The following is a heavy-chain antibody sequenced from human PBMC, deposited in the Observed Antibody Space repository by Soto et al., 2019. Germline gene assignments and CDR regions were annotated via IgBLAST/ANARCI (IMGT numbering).Heavy chain of an antibody. CDR3: ATDLGFSLPAARNYFDY. V-gene: IGHV1-58*01. CDR2: IDVGSANA. Sequence: GASVKVSCKTSGFTFSSSAVHWVRQARGHRLQWIGWIDVGSANANYAHMLQERVTISRDMSTSTVYMDLSSLRSEDTAVYYCATDLGFSLPAARNYFDYWGQGTLVTVSS. J-gene: IGHJ4*02. D-gene: IGHD2-2*01. CDR1: GFTFSSSA.